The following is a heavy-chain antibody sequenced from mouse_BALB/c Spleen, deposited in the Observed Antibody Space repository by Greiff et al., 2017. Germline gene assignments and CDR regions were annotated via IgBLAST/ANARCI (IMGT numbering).Heavy chain of an antibody. D-gene: IGHD2-1*01. Sequence: VQLQLSGAELVKPGASVKLSCKASGYTFTSYYINWVEQRPEQGVEWIGWISSGDGRTKYNEKFKGKATLPTDKSTSTAYMQLTRLASEDSAVYFCARSRGNSDYWGQGATLTVSS. J-gene: IGHJ2*01. V-gene: IGHV1-85*01. CDR2: ISSGDGRT. CDR3: ARSRGNSDY. CDR1: GYTFTSYY.